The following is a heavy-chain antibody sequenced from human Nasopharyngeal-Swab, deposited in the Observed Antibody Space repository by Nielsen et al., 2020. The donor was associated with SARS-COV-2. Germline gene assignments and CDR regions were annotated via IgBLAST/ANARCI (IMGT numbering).Heavy chain of an antibody. CDR1: GYTFYNYY. J-gene: IGHJ6*02. CDR2: INPGSGGT. V-gene: IGHV1-46*02. CDR3: ARRGRCSGSSCDMDV. D-gene: IGHD2-2*01. Sequence: ASVKVSCKASGYTFYNYYIHWVRHAPGQGLEWMGMINPGSGGTTYAQKFQGRVTMTRDTSTSTVFMDMSSLRSEDTTVYYCARRGRCSGSSCDMDVWGQGTTVTVTS.